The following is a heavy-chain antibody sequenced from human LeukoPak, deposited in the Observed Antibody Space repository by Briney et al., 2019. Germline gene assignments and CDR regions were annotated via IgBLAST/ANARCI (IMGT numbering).Heavy chain of an antibody. V-gene: IGHV1-24*01. CDR2: FDPEDGET. J-gene: IGHJ4*02. CDR3: ATFRCSSTSCYIGFDY. D-gene: IGHD2-2*02. Sequence: ASVKVSCKVSGYTLTELSMHWVRQAPGKGLEWMGGFDPEDGETIYAQKFQGRVTMTGDTSTDTAYMELSSLRSEDTAVYYCATFRCSSTSCYIGFDYWGQGTLVTVSS. CDR1: GYTLTELS.